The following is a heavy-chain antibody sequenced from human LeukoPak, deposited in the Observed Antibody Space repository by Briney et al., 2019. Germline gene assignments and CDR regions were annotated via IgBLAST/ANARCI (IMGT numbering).Heavy chain of an antibody. CDR1: GFTFSSYSMN. CDR2: IYYSGST. Sequence: GSLRLSCAASGFTFSSYSMNWVRQAPGKGLEWIGSIYYSGSTYYNPSLKSRVTISVDTSKNQFSLKLSSVTAADTAVYYCARLDVAAATNDYWGQGTLVTVSS. V-gene: IGHV4-39*01. CDR3: ARLDVAAATNDY. J-gene: IGHJ4*02. D-gene: IGHD6-13*01.